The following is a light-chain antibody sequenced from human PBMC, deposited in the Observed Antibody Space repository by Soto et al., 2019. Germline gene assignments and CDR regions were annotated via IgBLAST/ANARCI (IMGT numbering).Light chain of an antibody. Sequence: EIVLTQSPGTLSLSPGERATLSCRASQSVSSSYLAWYQQKPGQAPRPLIYGASSRAIGIPDRFSGSGSGTEFNLTLSRLEPEDFAVYYCQQYGSSPLTFGHGNKVAI. CDR3: QQYGSSPLT. CDR1: QSVSSSY. V-gene: IGKV3-20*01. J-gene: IGKJ1*01. CDR2: GAS.